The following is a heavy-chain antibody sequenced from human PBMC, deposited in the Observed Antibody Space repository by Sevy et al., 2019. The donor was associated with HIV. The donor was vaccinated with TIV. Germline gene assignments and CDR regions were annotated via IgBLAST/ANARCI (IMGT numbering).Heavy chain of an antibody. J-gene: IGHJ5*02. V-gene: IGHV4-39*02. D-gene: IGHD3-16*01. Sequence: SETLSLTCTVSDDSIISSHCSWGWIRQPPGKGLEWIGTFSYSGSAYYSPSLKSRVTISVDTSTNHFSLKLTSVTAADTSVYYCARLHPGEEAGGWFDPWGQGTLVTVSS. CDR3: ARLHPGEEAGGWFDP. CDR1: DDSIISSHCS. CDR2: FSYSGSA.